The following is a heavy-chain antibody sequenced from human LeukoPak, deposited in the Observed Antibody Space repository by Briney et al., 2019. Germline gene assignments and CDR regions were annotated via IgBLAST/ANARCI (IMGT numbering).Heavy chain of an antibody. V-gene: IGHV1-46*01. CDR1: GYTFTSYY. CDR2: INPSGGST. CDR3: ARESFADYDSSGNLPSPFDY. D-gene: IGHD3-22*01. Sequence: ASVKVSCKASGYTFTSYYMHWLRQAPGQGLEWMGIINPSGGSTNYAQKFQGRVTMTRDMSTSTVYMELSSVRSEDTAVYYCARESFADYDSSGNLPSPFDYWGQGTLVTVSS. J-gene: IGHJ4*02.